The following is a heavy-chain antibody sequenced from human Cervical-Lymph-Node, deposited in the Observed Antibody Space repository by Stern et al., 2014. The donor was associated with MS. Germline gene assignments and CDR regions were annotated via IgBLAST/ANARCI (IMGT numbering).Heavy chain of an antibody. Sequence: VQLVESGGGVVQPGKSLRLSCVGSGFNFNNSGIHLVRQAPGKGLEWVAAISYDGTKKFYADSVKGRFTISRDNSRNILYLQINSLKGDDTAVYFCSKQGLWGQGTLVTVSS. CDR3: SKQGL. CDR1: GFNFNNSG. V-gene: IGHV3-30*18. CDR2: ISYDGTKK. J-gene: IGHJ4*02.